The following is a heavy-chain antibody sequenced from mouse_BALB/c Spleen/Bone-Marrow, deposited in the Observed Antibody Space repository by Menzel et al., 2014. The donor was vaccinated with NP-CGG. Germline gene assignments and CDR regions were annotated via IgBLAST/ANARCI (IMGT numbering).Heavy chain of an antibody. Sequence: VQLKESGGGLVKPGGSLKLSCAASGFTFSDYYMYWVRQTPEKRLEWVATISDGGSYTYYPDSVKGRFTISRDNAKNNLYLQMSSLKSEDTAMYYCARVLRPHYYAMDYWGQGTSVTFSS. J-gene: IGHJ4*01. CDR2: ISDGGSYT. CDR3: ARVLRPHYYAMDY. CDR1: GFTFSDYY. V-gene: IGHV5-4*02. D-gene: IGHD1-2*01.